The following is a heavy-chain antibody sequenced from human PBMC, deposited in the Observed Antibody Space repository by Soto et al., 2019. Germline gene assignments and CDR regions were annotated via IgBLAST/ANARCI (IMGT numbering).Heavy chain of an antibody. CDR1: GGSVSSGNYY. CDR2: FYYTGSI. CDR3: VRQGFGPLHGLVDV. Sequence: SETLSLTCTVSGGSVSSGNYYWSWIRQPPGKGLEWIGYFYYTGSINYNPSLKSRVTIFIDASKNQFSLRLSSVTAADTAVYYCVRQGFGPLHGLVDVWGQGTTVTVSS. J-gene: IGHJ6*02. V-gene: IGHV4-61*01. D-gene: IGHD3-10*01.